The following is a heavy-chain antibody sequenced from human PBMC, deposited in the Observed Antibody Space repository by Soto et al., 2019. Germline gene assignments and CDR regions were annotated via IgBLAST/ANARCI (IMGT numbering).Heavy chain of an antibody. CDR1: GGSFSGYY. D-gene: IGHD1-7*01. V-gene: IGHV4-34*01. J-gene: IGHJ4*02. Sequence: QVQLQQWGAGLLKPSETLSLTCAVYGGSFSGYYWTWIRQPPGTGLEWMGEINHSGSTNYTPSLKSRVTISVDTSKNQFSLKLTSVTAADTAVYYCARDKTTGLFDYWGQGTLVTVSS. CDR2: INHSGST. CDR3: ARDKTTGLFDY.